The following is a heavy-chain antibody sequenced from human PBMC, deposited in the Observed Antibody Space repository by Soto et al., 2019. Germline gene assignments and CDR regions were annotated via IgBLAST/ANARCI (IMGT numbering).Heavy chain of an antibody. Sequence: SVKVSCKASGFTFTYSAMQWVRQARGQGLEWIGWIVVGSGNTNYAPKFQGRVTTTWDMSTSTAYMELSSLRSEDTAVYYCTGAYYDIDGYILDPWGQGTSVTVSS. CDR3: TGAYYDIDGYILDP. CDR1: GFTFTYSA. V-gene: IGHV1-58*02. CDR2: IVVGSGNT. D-gene: IGHD3-22*01. J-gene: IGHJ5*02.